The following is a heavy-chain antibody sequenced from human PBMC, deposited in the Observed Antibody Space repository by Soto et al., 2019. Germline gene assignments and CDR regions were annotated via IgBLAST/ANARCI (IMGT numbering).Heavy chain of an antibody. V-gene: IGHV3-53*01. CDR2: IYSGGST. CDR3: ARDRIWFGLDV. D-gene: IGHD3-10*01. CDR1: GFTVSSNY. Sequence: PGGSLRLSCAASGFTVSSNYMSWVRQAPGKGLEWVSVIYSGGSTYYADSVKGRFTISRDNSKNTLYLQMNSLRAEDTAMYYCARDRIWFGLDVWGQGTTVTVSS. J-gene: IGHJ6*02.